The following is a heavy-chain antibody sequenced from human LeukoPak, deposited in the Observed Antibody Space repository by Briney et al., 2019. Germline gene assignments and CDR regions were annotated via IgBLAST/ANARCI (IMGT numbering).Heavy chain of an antibody. Sequence: SETLPLTCTVSGASISSYYWSWIRQPPGKGLEWIGDIYYSGSIKYNPSLKSRVTMSVDTSKNQFSLKLSSVTAADTAIYYCARENPSGYYNRPIDYWGQGTLVTVSS. CDR1: GASISSYY. V-gene: IGHV4-59*01. J-gene: IGHJ4*02. CDR2: IYYSGSI. D-gene: IGHD3-22*01. CDR3: ARENPSGYYNRPIDY.